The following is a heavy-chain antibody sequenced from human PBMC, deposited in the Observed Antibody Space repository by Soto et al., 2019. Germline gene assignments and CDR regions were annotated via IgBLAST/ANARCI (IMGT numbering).Heavy chain of an antibody. D-gene: IGHD2-2*01. J-gene: IGHJ4*02. V-gene: IGHV3-11*01. CDR1: GFTVSDYN. CDR3: ARDARRSDTSWFDVDY. Sequence: QVQLVESGGGLVKPGGSLRLSCAASGFTVSDYNMGWIRQAPGKGLEWISYISGSGDTIYYAASVKGRFTISRDNAKNSLFLQINSLRADDTAVYFCARDARRSDTSWFDVDYWGQGTLVTVSS. CDR2: ISGSGDTI.